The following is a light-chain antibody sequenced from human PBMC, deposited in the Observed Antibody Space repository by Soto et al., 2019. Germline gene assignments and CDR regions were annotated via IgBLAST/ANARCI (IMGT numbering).Light chain of an antibody. CDR2: DVS. Sequence: DIQMTQSPSTLSGSVGDRVTITCRASQSISSCLAWYQQKPGKAPKLLIYDVSALKRGVPPRFSGSGSGTEFTLTISSLQPEDFATYYCQQYDSFSVTFGQGTKVDIK. CDR3: QQYDSFSVT. J-gene: IGKJ1*01. CDR1: QSISSC. V-gene: IGKV1-5*01.